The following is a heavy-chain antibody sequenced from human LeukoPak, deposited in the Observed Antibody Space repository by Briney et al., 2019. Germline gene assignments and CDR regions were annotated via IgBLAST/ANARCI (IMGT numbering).Heavy chain of an antibody. CDR2: ISSSGSTI. CDR3: ARGALGSGWYVGHSYYYYYMDV. CDR1: GFTFSSYE. D-gene: IGHD6-19*01. V-gene: IGHV3-48*03. J-gene: IGHJ6*03. Sequence: GGSLRLSCAASGFTFSSYEMNWVRQAPGKGLEWVSYISSSGSTIYYADSVKGRFTISRDNAKNSLYLQMNSLRAEDTAVYYCARGALGSGWYVGHSYYYYYMDVWGKGTTVTISS.